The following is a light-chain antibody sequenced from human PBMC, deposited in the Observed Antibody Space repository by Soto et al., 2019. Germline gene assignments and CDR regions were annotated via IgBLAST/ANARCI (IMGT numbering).Light chain of an antibody. V-gene: IGLV2-14*01. CDR1: SRDDGGYNY. J-gene: IGLJ2*01. CDR3: SSYTSSSTLVV. CDR2: EVS. Sequence: QSALTQPASVSGSPGQSITISCTGTSRDDGGYNYVSWYQQHPGKAPKLMIYEVSNRPSGVSNRFSGSKSGNTASLTISGLQAEDEADYYCSSYTSSSTLVVFGGGTKLTVL.